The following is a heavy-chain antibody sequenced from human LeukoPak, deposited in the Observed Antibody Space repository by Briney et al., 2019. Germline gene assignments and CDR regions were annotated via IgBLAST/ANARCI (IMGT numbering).Heavy chain of an antibody. Sequence: GGSLRLSCAASGFTFSSYGMHWVLQAPGKGLEWVALISFDGSSQYYADSVKGRFTISRDNSKNTQYLQMNSLRAEDTAVYYCAKPPEVGATVGYFDYWGQGTLVTVSS. D-gene: IGHD1-26*01. CDR1: GFTFSSYG. CDR3: AKPPEVGATVGYFDY. V-gene: IGHV3-30*18. J-gene: IGHJ4*02. CDR2: ISFDGSSQ.